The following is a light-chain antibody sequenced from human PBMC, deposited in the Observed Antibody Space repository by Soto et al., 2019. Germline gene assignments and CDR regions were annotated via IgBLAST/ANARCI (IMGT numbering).Light chain of an antibody. CDR3: QQLNSYPYT. CDR1: QSISTY. Sequence: DIQMTQSPSSLSASVGDRVTITCRASQSISTYLNWYQQKLGKAPKLLISGASSLQGGVPSRFSGSGSGTDFTLTISSLQPEDFATYYCQQLNSYPYTFAQGTKLEIK. CDR2: GAS. V-gene: IGKV1-39*01. J-gene: IGKJ2*01.